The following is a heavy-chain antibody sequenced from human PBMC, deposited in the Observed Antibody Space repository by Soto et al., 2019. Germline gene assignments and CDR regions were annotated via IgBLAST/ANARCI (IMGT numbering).Heavy chain of an antibody. Sequence: EVQLLESGGGLVQPGGSLRLSCAASGFTFSSYAMSWVRQAPGKGLEWVSAISGSGGSTYYADSVKGRFTISRDNSKNTLYLQMNSLRAEDTAVYYCAKLLTPGLRFLEWLPGYWGQGTLVTVSS. D-gene: IGHD3-3*01. V-gene: IGHV3-23*01. J-gene: IGHJ4*02. CDR2: ISGSGGST. CDR3: AKLLTPGLRFLEWLPGY. CDR1: GFTFSSYA.